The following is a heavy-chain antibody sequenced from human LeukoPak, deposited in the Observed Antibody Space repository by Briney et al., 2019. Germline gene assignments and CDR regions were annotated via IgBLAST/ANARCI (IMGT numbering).Heavy chain of an antibody. D-gene: IGHD6-13*01. V-gene: IGHV3-23*01. CDR2: ISGSGDST. J-gene: IGHJ5*02. Sequence: GGSLRLSCAASGFTFSSYAMSWVRQAPGKGLEWVSTISGSGDSTYYADSVKGRFTISRDNSKTTVYLQMKSLRAEDTAVYYCAKXXLXSRXTNDPFGXFXPWGQGTXVTXS. CDR3: AKXXLXSRXTNDPFGXFXP. CDR1: GFTFSSYA.